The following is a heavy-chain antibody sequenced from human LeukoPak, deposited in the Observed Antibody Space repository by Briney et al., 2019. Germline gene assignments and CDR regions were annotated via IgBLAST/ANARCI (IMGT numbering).Heavy chain of an antibody. CDR1: GYTLTELS. V-gene: IGHV1-24*01. CDR3: AREMVDIVVVPAAIRGDNWFDP. J-gene: IGHJ5*02. CDR2: FDPEDGET. D-gene: IGHD2-2*02. Sequence: ASVKVSCKVSGYTLTELSMHWVRQAPGKGLEWMGGFDPEDGETIYTQKFQGRVTMTEDTSTDTAYMELSSLRSEDTAVYYCAREMVDIVVVPAAIRGDNWFDPWGQGTLVTVSS.